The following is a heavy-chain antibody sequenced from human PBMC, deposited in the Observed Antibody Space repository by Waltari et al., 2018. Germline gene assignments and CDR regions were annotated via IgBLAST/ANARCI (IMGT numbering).Heavy chain of an antibody. D-gene: IGHD3-10*01. CDR1: GFTFSSYW. Sequence: EVQLVESGGGLVQPGGSLRLSCAASGFTFSSYWMSWVRQAPGKGLEWVANIKQDGNEKSYVDSVKGRFTISRDNAKTSLYLQMNSLRAEDTAVYYCARGRRYYYGSGSPFDYWGQGTLVTVSS. J-gene: IGHJ4*02. CDR2: IKQDGNEK. V-gene: IGHV3-7*01. CDR3: ARGRRYYYGSGSPFDY.